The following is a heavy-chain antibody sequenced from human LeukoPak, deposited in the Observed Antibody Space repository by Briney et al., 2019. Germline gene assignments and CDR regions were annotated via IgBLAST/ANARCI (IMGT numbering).Heavy chain of an antibody. J-gene: IGHJ4*02. Sequence: SETLSLTCTVSGGSISSYYWSWIRQPPGKGLEWIGYIYYSGSTNYNPSLKSRITIDTSKNQFSLKLSSVTAADTAIYYCARAVLSYCSGGSCPYFDYWGQGTLVTVSS. CDR1: GGSISSYY. V-gene: IGHV4-59*01. CDR3: ARAVLSYCSGGSCPYFDY. D-gene: IGHD2-15*01. CDR2: IYYSGST.